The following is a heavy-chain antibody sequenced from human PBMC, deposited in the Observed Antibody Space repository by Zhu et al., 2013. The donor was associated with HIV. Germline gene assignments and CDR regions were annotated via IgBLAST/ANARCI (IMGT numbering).Heavy chain of an antibody. CDR2: ISTYSGNT. J-gene: IGHJ3*02. V-gene: IGHV1-18*01. Sequence: QVHLVQSGAEVKKPGASVRVSCKASGYTFTSFGISWVRQALGQGLEYMGWISTYSGNTNYAQKFQGRVTMTRDTSTNTAYMELRSLRSDDTAVYYCARVGPXTTKILVVITDHDAFDIWGQGTMVTVSS. D-gene: IGHD3-22*01. CDR3: ARVGPXTTKILVVITDHDAFDI. CDR1: GYTFTSFG.